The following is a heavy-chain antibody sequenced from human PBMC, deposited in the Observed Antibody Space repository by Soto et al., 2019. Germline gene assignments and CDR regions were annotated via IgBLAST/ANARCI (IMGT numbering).Heavy chain of an antibody. CDR1: VCVFGNSA. D-gene: IGHD5-12*01. Sequence: GGSLRLSCASSVCVFGNSAMSCVRHAPGKGLEWVSAISGSGSDTYYADSVKGRFTISRDNFNNTLFLQMGSLRAEDTAVYYCATKKWLRYGAPEYWGQGTLVSVS. CDR2: ISGSGSDT. J-gene: IGHJ4*02. V-gene: IGHV3-23*01. CDR3: ATKKWLRYGAPEY.